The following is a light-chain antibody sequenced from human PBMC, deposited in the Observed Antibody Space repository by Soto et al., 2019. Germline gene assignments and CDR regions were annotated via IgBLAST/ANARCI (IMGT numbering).Light chain of an antibody. CDR3: QQYGSLPPT. J-gene: IGKJ5*01. CDR1: QSVSNNY. Sequence: IVLTQSPGTLSLSPGERATLSCRASQSVSNNYLAWYQQKPGQAPRLLIYGASNRATGIPDRFSGSGSGTDFTLTISRLEPEDFAVFYCQQYGSLPPTFGQGTRLEIK. CDR2: GAS. V-gene: IGKV3-20*01.